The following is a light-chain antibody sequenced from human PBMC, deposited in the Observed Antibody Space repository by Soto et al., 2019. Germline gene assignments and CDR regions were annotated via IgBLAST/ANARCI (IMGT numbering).Light chain of an antibody. V-gene: IGKV3-20*01. CDR1: QSVSSSY. Sequence: EIVLTQSPGTLSLSPGERATLSCRASQSVSSSYLAWYQQKPGQAPRLLIYGASSRATGIPDRFSGSGSGTDFTLTISSLQPEDVALYYCQQYLTIPRTFGGGTKVEIK. CDR2: GAS. CDR3: QQYLTIPRT. J-gene: IGKJ4*01.